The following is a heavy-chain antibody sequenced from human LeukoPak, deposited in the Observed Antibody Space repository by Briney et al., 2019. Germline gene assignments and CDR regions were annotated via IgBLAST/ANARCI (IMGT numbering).Heavy chain of an antibody. Sequence: SETLSLTCAVYGGSFSGYYWSWIRQPPGKGLEWIGVINHSGSTNYNPSLKSRVTISVDTSRNQFSLQLSSVTAADTAVYYCARGIPNYYDSSGYYSIWGQGTLVTVSS. CDR2: INHSGST. V-gene: IGHV4-34*01. CDR1: GGSFSGYY. CDR3: ARGIPNYYDSSGYYSI. J-gene: IGHJ4*02. D-gene: IGHD3-22*01.